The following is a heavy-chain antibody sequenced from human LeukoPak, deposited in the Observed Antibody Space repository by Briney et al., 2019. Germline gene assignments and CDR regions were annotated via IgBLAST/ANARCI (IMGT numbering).Heavy chain of an antibody. J-gene: IGHJ4*02. CDR3: GGAFPPLRTSSAGDL. D-gene: IGHD3-16*01. CDR2: ISGLSSYT. V-gene: IGHV3-21*01. Sequence: GGSLRLSCSASGFTFSDSDMNWVRQAPGKGLKWVSSISGLSSYTYYGESVKGRFSISRDNAKNSLYLQMNSLGAEDTATYYCGGAFPPLRTSSAGDLWGQGILVTVSS. CDR1: GFTFSDSD.